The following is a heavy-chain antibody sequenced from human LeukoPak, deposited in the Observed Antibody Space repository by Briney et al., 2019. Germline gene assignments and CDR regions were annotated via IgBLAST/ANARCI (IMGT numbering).Heavy chain of an antibody. J-gene: IGHJ4*02. CDR1: GDSINSNY. V-gene: IGHV4-59*01. CDR2: IFYSGTT. Sequence: SETLSLTCTVSGDSINSNYWGWIRQPPGKGLDWIGYIFYSGTTNYSPSFRSRVTLSVDTSKNHFSLNLTSVTAADTAVYYCARGTGTGFDLWGRGTRVTVSS. D-gene: IGHD1-1*01. CDR3: ARGTGTGFDL.